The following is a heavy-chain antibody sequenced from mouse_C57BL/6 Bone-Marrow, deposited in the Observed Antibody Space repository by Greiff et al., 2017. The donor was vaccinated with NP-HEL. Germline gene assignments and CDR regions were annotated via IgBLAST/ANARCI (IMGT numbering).Heavy chain of an antibody. Sequence: VQLQQSGGGLVKPGGSLKLSCAASGFTFSSYAMSWVRQTPEKRLEWVATISDGGSYTYYPDNVKGRFTISRDNAKNNLYLQMSHLKSEDTAMDVCAGQKLLHPRIDVWGTGTTVTVSS. J-gene: IGHJ1*03. CDR1: GFTFSSYA. V-gene: IGHV5-4*01. CDR2: ISDGGSYT. CDR3: AGQKLLHPRIDV.